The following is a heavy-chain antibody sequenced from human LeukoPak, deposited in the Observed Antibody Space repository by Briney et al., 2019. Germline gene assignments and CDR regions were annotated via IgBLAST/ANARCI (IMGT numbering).Heavy chain of an antibody. J-gene: IGHJ4*02. Sequence: SVKVSCTASGYTFTGSYMHWVRQAPGQRLEWMGWINPYTGGTNYAQKFQGRVTMTRDTSISTAYMELGGLTSDDTAVYYCARPYCSGGSCHDYFDYWGQGTLVTVPS. CDR1: GYTFTGSY. V-gene: IGHV1-2*02. D-gene: IGHD2-15*01. CDR2: INPYTGGT. CDR3: ARPYCSGGSCHDYFDY.